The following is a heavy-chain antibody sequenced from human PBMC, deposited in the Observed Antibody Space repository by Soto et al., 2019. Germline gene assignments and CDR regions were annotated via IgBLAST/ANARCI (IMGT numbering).Heavy chain of an antibody. J-gene: IGHJ4*02. CDR2: ISSSSSTI. CDR3: ARDSTIFGVATDY. D-gene: IGHD3-3*01. CDR1: GFTFSSYS. Sequence: EVQLVESGGGLVQPGGSLRLSCAASGFTFSSYSMNWVRQAPGKGLEWVSYISSSSSTIYYADSVKGRFTISRDNAKNSLYLQMTSLRDEDTAVYYCARDSTIFGVATDYWGQGTLVTVSS. V-gene: IGHV3-48*02.